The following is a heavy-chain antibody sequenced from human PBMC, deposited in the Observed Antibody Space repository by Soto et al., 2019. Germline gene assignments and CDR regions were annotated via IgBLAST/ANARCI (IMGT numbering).Heavy chain of an antibody. Sequence: QVPLVESGGGLVKPGGSLRLSCAASGFSFSDYYMSWIRQAPGKGLEWVSYISSSGSTIYYADSVKGRFTISRDNATNSLYEHMYIMAAADMAVYYCASGYKFGNYWGQRALVTVS. J-gene: IGHJ4*02. D-gene: IGHD2-2*02. V-gene: IGHV3-11*04. CDR2: ISSSGSTI. CDR3: ASGYKFGNY. CDR1: GFSFSDYY.